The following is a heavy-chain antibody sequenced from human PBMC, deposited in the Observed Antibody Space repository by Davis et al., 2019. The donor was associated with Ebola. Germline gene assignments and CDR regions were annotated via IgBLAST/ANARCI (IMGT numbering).Heavy chain of an antibody. D-gene: IGHD3-10*01. CDR3: ATLRATMVRGVIMGDYYYYMDV. J-gene: IGHJ6*03. CDR2: IIPIFGTA. V-gene: IGHV1-69*13. CDR1: GYTFTSYG. Sequence: SVKVSCKASGYTFTSYGISWVRQAPGQGLEWMGGIIPIFGTANYAQKFQGRVTITADESTSTAYMELSSLRSEDTAVYYCATLRATMVRGVIMGDYYYYMDVWGKGTTVTVSS.